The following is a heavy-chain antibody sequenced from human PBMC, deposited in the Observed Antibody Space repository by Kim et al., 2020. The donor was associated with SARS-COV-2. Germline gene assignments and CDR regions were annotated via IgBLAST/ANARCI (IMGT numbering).Heavy chain of an antibody. CDR3: ARPPYGSGSYHWFDP. V-gene: IGHV3-23*01. D-gene: IGHD3-10*01. J-gene: IGHJ5*02. Sequence: SVKTRFTISRDNSKHALYLQMNSLRAEDTAVDYCARPPYGSGSYHWFDPWGQGTLVTVSS.